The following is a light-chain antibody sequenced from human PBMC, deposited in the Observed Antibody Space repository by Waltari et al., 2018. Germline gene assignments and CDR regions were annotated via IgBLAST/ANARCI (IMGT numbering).Light chain of an antibody. CDR2: WAS. CDR3: QQYYSSIT. J-gene: IGKJ5*01. CDR1: QTLFYSANSKNY. V-gene: IGKV4-1*01. Sequence: DIVLTQSPDSPSVSLGARATINCKSSQTLFYSANSKNYLGWFQQKPGHPPKLLLYWASTRASGVPDRFSGSGSETDFTLTISSLQADDVAVYYCQQYYSSITFGQGTRLEIK.